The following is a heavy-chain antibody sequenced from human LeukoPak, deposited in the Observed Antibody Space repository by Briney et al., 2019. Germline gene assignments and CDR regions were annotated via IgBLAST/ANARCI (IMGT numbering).Heavy chain of an antibody. CDR1: GGSISSSDYY. Sequence: PSQTLSLTCTVSGGSISSSDYYWSWIRQPPGKSPEWIGYIHYTGSTYYNPSLNSRVTMSVDTSKNQFSLKLSSVTAADTAVYFCARVYYSSGSLYYFDYWGQGTLVTVSS. V-gene: IGHV4-30-4*08. D-gene: IGHD3-10*01. CDR3: ARVYYSSGSLYYFDY. J-gene: IGHJ4*02. CDR2: IHYTGST.